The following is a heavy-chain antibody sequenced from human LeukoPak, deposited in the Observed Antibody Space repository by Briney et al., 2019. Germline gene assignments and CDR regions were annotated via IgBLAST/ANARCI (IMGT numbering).Heavy chain of an antibody. V-gene: IGHV1-18*01. J-gene: IGHJ4*02. D-gene: IGHD2-2*01. CDR1: VYTFTSYG. CDR2: ISAYNGNT. CDR3: ARIHRSSTSCYVGGFDY. Sequence: ASVKVSCKASVYTFTSYGISWVRQAPGQGLEWMGWISAYNGNTNYAQKLQGRVTMTTDTSTSTAYMELRSLRSDDTAVYYCARIHRSSTSCYVGGFDYWGQGTLVTVSS.